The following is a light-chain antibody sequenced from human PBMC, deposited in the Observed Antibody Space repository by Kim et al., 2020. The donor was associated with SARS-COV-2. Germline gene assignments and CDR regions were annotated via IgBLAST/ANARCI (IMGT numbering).Light chain of an antibody. J-gene: IGLJ3*02. V-gene: IGLV2-14*03. CDR3: TSYTSSTTVV. CDR1: SSDVGFYNY. CDR2: DVS. Sequence: GQSITISCTGTSSDVGFYNYVSWYQQHPGKAPKLVVYDVSNRPSGVSDRFSGSKSDNTASLTISGLQAGNEAYYYCTSYTSSTTVVFGGGTQLTVL.